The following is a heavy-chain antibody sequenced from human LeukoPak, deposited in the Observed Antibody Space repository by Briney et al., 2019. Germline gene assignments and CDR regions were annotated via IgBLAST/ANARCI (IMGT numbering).Heavy chain of an antibody. V-gene: IGHV4-39*02. CDR1: GGSISSSSYY. J-gene: IGHJ4*02. D-gene: IGHD6-6*01. Sequence: SETLSLTCTVSGGSISSSSYYWGWIRQPPGKGLEWSGSIYYSGSTYYNPSLKSRVTISVDTSKNQFSLKLSSVTAADTAVYYCAREYSSSPDYWGQGTLVTVSS. CDR2: IYYSGST. CDR3: AREYSSSPDY.